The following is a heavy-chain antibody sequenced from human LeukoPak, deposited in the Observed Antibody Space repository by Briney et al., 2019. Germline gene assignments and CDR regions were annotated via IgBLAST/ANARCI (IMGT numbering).Heavy chain of an antibody. CDR1: GGSISSGGYY. CDR2: IYYSGST. Sequence: KSSETLSLTCTVSGGSISSGGYYWSWIRQHPGKGLEWIEYIYYSGSTYYNPSLKSRVTISVDTSKNQFSLKLSSVTAADTAVYYCARVRGSGYYYDYWGQGTLVTVSS. D-gene: IGHD3-22*01. CDR3: ARVRGSGYYYDY. J-gene: IGHJ4*02. V-gene: IGHV4-31*03.